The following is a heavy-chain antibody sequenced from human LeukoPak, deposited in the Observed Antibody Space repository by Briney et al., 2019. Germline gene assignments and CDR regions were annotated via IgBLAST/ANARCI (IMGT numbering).Heavy chain of an antibody. Sequence: WGSLRLSCAASGFTFSDYYMSGIRQAPGKGLEWVSYISSSGNTIYYADSVKGRFTISRDNAKNSLYLQMNSLRAEDTAVYYCARGMATPDVWGKGTTVTVSS. V-gene: IGHV3-11*04. D-gene: IGHD5-12*01. CDR2: ISSSGNTI. CDR1: GFTFSDYY. CDR3: ARGMATPDV. J-gene: IGHJ6*04.